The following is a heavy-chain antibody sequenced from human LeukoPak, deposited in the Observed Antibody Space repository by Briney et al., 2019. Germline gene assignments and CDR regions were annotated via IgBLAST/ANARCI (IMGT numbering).Heavy chain of an antibody. CDR3: ARAPQLELLVMLDY. D-gene: IGHD1-7*01. J-gene: IGHJ4*02. V-gene: IGHV1-18*01. CDR1: GYTFTSYG. CDR2: ISVYNGNT. Sequence: ASVKVSCKASGYTFTSYGISWVRQAPGQGLEWMGWISVYNGNTNYAQKLQGRVTMTTDTSTSTAYMELRSLRSDDTAVYYCARAPQLELLVMLDYWGQGTLVTVSS.